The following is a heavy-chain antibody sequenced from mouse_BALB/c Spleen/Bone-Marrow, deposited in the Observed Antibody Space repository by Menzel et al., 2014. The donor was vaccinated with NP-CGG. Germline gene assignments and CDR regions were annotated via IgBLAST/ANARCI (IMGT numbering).Heavy chain of an antibody. CDR2: INPSNGRT. CDR1: GYTFTNYW. Sequence: VQLQQSGAELVKPGASLKLSCKASGYTFTNYWIHWVKQRPGQGLEWIGEINPSNGRTNYNERFKTKATLTVDKSSGTAYMQLSSLTSEDSAVNYCAARLSHLAMDYWGQGTSVTVSS. J-gene: IGHJ4*01. V-gene: IGHV1S81*02. D-gene: IGHD2-2*01. CDR3: AARLSHLAMDY.